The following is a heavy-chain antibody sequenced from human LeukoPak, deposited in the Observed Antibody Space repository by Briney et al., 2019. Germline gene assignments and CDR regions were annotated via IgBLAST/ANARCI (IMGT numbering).Heavy chain of an antibody. D-gene: IGHD5-12*01. Sequence: PGGSLRLSCAASGFTFDDYAMHWVRQAPGKGLEWVSSISSSSSYIYYADSVKGRFTISRDNAKNSLYLQMNSLRAEDTAVYYCAREGGIVATGHNLFDYWGQGTLVTVSS. CDR3: AREGGIVATGHNLFDY. CDR1: GFTFDDYA. V-gene: IGHV3-21*01. CDR2: ISSSSSYI. J-gene: IGHJ4*02.